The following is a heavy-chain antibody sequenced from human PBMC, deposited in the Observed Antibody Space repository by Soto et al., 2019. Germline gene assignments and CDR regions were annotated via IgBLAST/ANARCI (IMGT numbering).Heavy chain of an antibody. D-gene: IGHD2-8*01. V-gene: IGHV3-66*01. CDR1: GFTVSSNY. J-gene: IGHJ3*02. CDR2: IYSGGST. CDR3: ARDRRTDTDCTNGVCYFDAFDI. Sequence: GGSLRLSCAASGFTVSSNYMSLVRQAPGKGLEWVSVIYSGGSTYYADSVKGRFTISRDNSKNTLYLQMNSLRAEDTAVYYCARDRRTDTDCTNGVCYFDAFDIWGQGTMVTVSS.